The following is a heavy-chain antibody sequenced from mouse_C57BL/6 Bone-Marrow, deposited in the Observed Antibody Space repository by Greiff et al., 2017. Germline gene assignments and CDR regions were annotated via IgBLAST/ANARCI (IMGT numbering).Heavy chain of an antibody. CDR1: GFNIKDDY. CDR2: IDPENGDT. V-gene: IGHV14-4*01. CDR3: TTIYYGNYWFAY. D-gene: IGHD2-1*01. J-gene: IGHJ3*01. Sequence: VQLQQSGAELVRPGASVKLSCTASGFNIKDDYMHWVKQRPEQGLEWIGWIDPENGDTEYASKFQGKATITADPSSNTAYLQLSSLTSEDTAVYYCTTIYYGNYWFAYWGQGTLVTVSA.